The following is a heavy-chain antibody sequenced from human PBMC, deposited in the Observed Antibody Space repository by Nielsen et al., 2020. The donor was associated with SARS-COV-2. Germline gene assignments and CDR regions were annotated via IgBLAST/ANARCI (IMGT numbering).Heavy chain of an antibody. D-gene: IGHD3-10*01. CDR1: GFTFKSFG. J-gene: IGHJ5*02. CDR2: ISAGGNT. CDR3: AKCGGASLWFGESSRLDP. Sequence: GESLKISCAASGFTFKSFGMTWVRQAPGKGLEWVSGISAGGNTYYADSVKGRFAISRDNSRNIVSLEMHSLRGDDTAVYYCAKCGGASLWFGESSRLDPWGQGTQVTVSP. V-gene: IGHV3-23*01.